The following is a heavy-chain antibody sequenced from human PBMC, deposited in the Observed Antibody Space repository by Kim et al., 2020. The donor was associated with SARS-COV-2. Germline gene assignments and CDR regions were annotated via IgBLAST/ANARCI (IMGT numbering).Heavy chain of an antibody. J-gene: IGHJ4*02. Sequence: TANYAQKFQGRVTITADESTSTAYMELSSLRSEDTAVYYCLIAAAGTDYWGQETLVTVSS. CDR2: TA. CDR3: LIAAAGTDY. D-gene: IGHD6-13*01. V-gene: IGHV1-69*01.